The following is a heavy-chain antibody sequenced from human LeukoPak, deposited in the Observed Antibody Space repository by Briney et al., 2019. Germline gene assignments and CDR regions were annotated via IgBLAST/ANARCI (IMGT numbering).Heavy chain of an antibody. CDR3: AKSLSGWWTPGLDY. V-gene: IGHV3-30*18. D-gene: IGHD6-13*01. CDR1: GLILGSFG. Sequence: GGSLKFSGVASGLILGSFGIIWFGKVPAKGLDGVEVISYDGTDKYYTDSVKGGFTISRDRSTNTVSLEMNSLRPEDTAVYYCAKSLSGWWTPGLDYLGQGTLVTVSS. CDR2: ISYDGTDK. J-gene: IGHJ4*02.